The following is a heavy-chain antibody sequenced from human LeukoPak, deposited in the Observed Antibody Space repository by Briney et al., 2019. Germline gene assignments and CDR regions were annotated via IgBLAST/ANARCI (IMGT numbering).Heavy chain of an antibody. CDR1: GFTFSNYA. Sequence: QPGASLGLSCVASGFTFSNYAMSWVRQAPGKGLEWVSAITGSGTNRYYADSLKGRFTTSRDNSKNTVFLQMNSLRHEDTAIYYCVIWGDYDVLTGYYVPDYWGQGTLVTVAS. J-gene: IGHJ4*02. V-gene: IGHV3-23*01. CDR3: VIWGDYDVLTGYYVPDY. CDR2: ITGSGTNR. D-gene: IGHD3-9*01.